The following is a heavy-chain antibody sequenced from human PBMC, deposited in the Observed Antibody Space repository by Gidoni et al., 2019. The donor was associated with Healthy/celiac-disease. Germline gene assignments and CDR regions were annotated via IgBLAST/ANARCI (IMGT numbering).Heavy chain of an antibody. V-gene: IGHV3-30*18. D-gene: IGHD3-3*01. Sequence: QVQLVESGGGVVQPGRSLRLSCAASGFTFSSYALHWVRQAPGKGLEGVAVISYDGSNKYYADSVKGRFTISRDNSKNTLYLQMNSLRAEDTAVYYCAKDHVDDFWSGPAWGMDVWGQGTTVTVSS. J-gene: IGHJ6*02. CDR2: ISYDGSNK. CDR3: AKDHVDDFWSGPAWGMDV. CDR1: GFTFSSYA.